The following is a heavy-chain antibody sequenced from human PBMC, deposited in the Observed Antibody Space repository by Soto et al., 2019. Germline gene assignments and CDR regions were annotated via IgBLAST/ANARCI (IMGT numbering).Heavy chain of an antibody. CDR2: ITYDGING. D-gene: IGHD1-26*01. V-gene: IGHV3-30*09. CDR3: ARAFSGSYPNFDY. CDR1: GFIFRSYA. Sequence: GGSLRLSCLASGFIFRSYAMHWVRQAPGKGLEWVAVITYDGINGYYADSVRGRFAISRDNSKNTLYLQMNSLRPEDTAVYYCARAFSGSYPNFDYWGQGTLVTVS. J-gene: IGHJ4*02.